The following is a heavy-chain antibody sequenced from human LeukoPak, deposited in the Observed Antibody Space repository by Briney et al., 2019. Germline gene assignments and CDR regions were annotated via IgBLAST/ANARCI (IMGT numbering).Heavy chain of an antibody. J-gene: IGHJ4*02. CDR3: ARDLIGYSYGLMSDY. D-gene: IGHD5-18*01. Sequence: GASVKVSCKASGYTFTGYYMHWVRQAPGQGLEWMGWINPNSGGTNYAQKFQGRVTMTRDTSISTAYMELSRLRSDDTAVYYCARDLIGYSYGLMSDYWGQGTLVTVSS. V-gene: IGHV1-2*02. CDR2: INPNSGGT. CDR1: GYTFTGYY.